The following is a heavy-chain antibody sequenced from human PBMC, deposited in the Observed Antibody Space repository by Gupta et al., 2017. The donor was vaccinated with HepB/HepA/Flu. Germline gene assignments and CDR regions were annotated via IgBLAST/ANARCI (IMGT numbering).Heavy chain of an antibody. D-gene: IGHD2-21*01. CDR2: ISGHNGKT. V-gene: IGHV1-18*01. CDR1: GYNFGIYG. J-gene: IGHJ5*02. Sequence: QVQLEQSGVEVRKPGASVKVSCKGSGYNFGIYGITWVRQAPGQGLKWMGWISGHNGKTDYAQKVQDRVIMTRDKSTSTAYMEMRSLRSDDTAVYYCARVPLPHVAVALNWFDPWGQGTLVIVSS. CDR3: ARVPLPHVAVALNWFDP.